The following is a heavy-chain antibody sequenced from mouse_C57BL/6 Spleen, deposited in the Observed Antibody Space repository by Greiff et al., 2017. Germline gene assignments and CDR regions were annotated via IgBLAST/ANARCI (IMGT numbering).Heavy chain of an antibody. J-gene: IGHJ4*01. V-gene: IGHV3-6*01. D-gene: IGHD1-2*01. CDR1: GYSITSGYY. Sequence: EVHLVESGPGLVKPSQSLSLTCSVTGYSITSGYYWNWIRQFPGNKLEWMGYISYDGSNNYNPSLKNRISITRDTSKNQFFLKLNSVTTEDTATYYCARAHYDGAMDYWGQGTSVTVSS. CDR3: ARAHYDGAMDY. CDR2: ISYDGSN.